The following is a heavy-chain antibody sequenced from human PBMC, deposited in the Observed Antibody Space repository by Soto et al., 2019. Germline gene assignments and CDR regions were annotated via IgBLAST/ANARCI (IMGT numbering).Heavy chain of an antibody. CDR3: ARDLYGIDV. CDR1: GFTFSSYG. J-gene: IGHJ6*02. V-gene: IGHV3-33*01. Sequence: PGGSLRLSCAASGFTFSSYGMHWVRQAPGKGLEWVAVIWYDGSNKYYADSVKCRFTISRDNSKNTLYLQMNSVSAEDTAVYYCARDLYGIDVWGQGTTFTISS. CDR2: IWYDGSNK.